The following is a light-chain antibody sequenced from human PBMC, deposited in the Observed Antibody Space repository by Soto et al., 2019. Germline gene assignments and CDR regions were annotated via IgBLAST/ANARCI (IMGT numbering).Light chain of an antibody. Sequence: QSVLTQPPSVSGAPGQRITISCTGRSSNIGAGYDVHWYQQLPGAAPKLLIYGNNNRPSGVPDQFSGSKSGTSASLAITGLQAEDEADYYCQSYDDSTTGSMVFGGGTKVTVL. J-gene: IGLJ3*02. CDR3: QSYDDSTTGSMV. CDR1: SSNIGAGYD. CDR2: GNN. V-gene: IGLV1-40*01.